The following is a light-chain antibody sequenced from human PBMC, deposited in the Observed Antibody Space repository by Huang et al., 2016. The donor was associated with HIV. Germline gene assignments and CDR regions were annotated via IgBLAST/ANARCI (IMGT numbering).Light chain of an antibody. CDR1: QGITDS. CDR3: QQYYSTPYT. Sequence: DIQMTQSPSSLSASVGDRVTITCRASQGITDSLAWYHQTPGKAPKLLLYGASRLESGVPSRFRGSGSGTDYTLTISSLQPEDFATYYCQQYYSTPYTFGQGTKLEIK. CDR2: GAS. J-gene: IGKJ2*01. V-gene: IGKV1-NL1*01.